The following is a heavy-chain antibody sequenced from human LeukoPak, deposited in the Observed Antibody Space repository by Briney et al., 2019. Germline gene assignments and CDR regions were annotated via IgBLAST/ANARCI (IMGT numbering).Heavy chain of an antibody. CDR2: IGSSSSHT. CDR1: GFIFSDYY. J-gene: IGHJ4*02. CDR3: ARGGDYSSSSDY. D-gene: IGHD6-6*01. Sequence: PGGSLRLSCAASGFIFSDYYMSWIRQAPGKGLECVSYIGSSSSHTNYADSVKGRFTISRDNAKNSLYLQMNSLRAEDTAVYYCARGGDYSSSSDYWGQGTLVTVSS. V-gene: IGHV3-11*06.